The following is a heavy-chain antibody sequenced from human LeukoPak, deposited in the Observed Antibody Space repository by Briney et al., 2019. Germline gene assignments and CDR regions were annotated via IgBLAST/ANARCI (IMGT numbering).Heavy chain of an antibody. CDR3: ARARRRFDP. Sequence: PSETLSLTCAVYGGSFSGYYWSWIRQPPGKGLEWIGEINHSGSTNYNPSLKSRVTTSVDTPKNQFSLKLSSVTAADTAVYYCARARRRFDPWGQGTLVTVSS. J-gene: IGHJ5*02. V-gene: IGHV4-34*01. CDR2: INHSGST. CDR1: GGSFSGYY.